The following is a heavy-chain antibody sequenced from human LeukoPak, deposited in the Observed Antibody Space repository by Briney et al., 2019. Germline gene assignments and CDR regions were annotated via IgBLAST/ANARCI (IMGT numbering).Heavy chain of an antibody. D-gene: IGHD2-2*02. CDR2: IYPGDSDT. CDR1: GYSFTSYW. J-gene: IGHJ5*02. CDR3: ARPEKNCSSTSCYTGWFDP. V-gene: IGHV5-51*01. Sequence: GESLKISCKGSGYSFTSYWIGWVRQMPGKGLEWMGIIYPGDSDTRYSPSFQGQVTISADKSISTAYLQWSSLKASDTAMYYCARPEKNCSSTSCYTGWFDPWGQGTLVTVSS.